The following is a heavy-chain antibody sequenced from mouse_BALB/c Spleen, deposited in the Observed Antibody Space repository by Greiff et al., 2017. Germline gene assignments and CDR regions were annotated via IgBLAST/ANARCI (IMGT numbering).Heavy chain of an antibody. CDR3: ARKRGYGNYHAMDY. Sequence: VQLQQSGAELMKPGASVKISCKATGYTFSSYWIEWVKQRPGHGLEWIGEILPGSGSTNYNEKFKGKATFTADTSSNTAYMQLSSLTSEDSAVYYCARKRGYGNYHAMDYWGQGTSVTVSS. CDR1: GYTFSSYW. CDR2: ILPGSGST. D-gene: IGHD2-10*02. V-gene: IGHV1-9*01. J-gene: IGHJ4*01.